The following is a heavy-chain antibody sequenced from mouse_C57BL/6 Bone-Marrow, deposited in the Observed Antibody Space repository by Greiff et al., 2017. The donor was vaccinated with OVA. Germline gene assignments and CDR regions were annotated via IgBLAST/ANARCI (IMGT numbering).Heavy chain of an antibody. Sequence: VQLQQSGPELVKPGASVKISCKASGYTFTDYYMNWVKQSHGKSLEWIGDINPNNGGTSYNQKFKGKATLTVDKSYSTAYLELRSLTSDDAAVYYGARRPSIYYYGSSYYCDYWGQGTTLTVSS. V-gene: IGHV1-26*01. CDR2: INPNNGGT. J-gene: IGHJ2*01. CDR1: GYTFTDYY. CDR3: ARRPSIYYYGSSYYCDY. D-gene: IGHD1-1*01.